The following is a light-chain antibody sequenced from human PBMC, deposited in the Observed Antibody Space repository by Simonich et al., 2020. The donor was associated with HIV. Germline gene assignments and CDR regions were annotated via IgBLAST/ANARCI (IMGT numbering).Light chain of an antibody. V-gene: IGLV2-23*03. CDR2: EGS. CDR1: SSDVGSYDV. J-gene: IGLJ2*01. CDR3: CSYASSTTFHVV. Sequence: QSALTQPASVSGSPGQSITISGTGTSSDVGSYDVVSWYQQHPGKAPKLIIYEGSKRPSGVSNRVSGSKSGNTASLTISGLQAEDEADYYCCSYASSTTFHVVFGGGTQLTVL.